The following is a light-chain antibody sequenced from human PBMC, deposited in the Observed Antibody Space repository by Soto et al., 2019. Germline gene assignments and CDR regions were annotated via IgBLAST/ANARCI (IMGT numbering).Light chain of an antibody. CDR2: TTN. J-gene: IGLJ1*01. Sequence: QSALTQPPSASGTPGQRATISCCGSNSNIGSDIVNCYQLLPGAAPEVLINTTNQRPSGVPERFSGSKSGTSASLAISGFQTGDEADHYCGSWDSSLSAYVFGTGTKVTVL. CDR3: GSWDSSLSAYV. V-gene: IGLV1-44*01. CDR1: NSNIGSDI.